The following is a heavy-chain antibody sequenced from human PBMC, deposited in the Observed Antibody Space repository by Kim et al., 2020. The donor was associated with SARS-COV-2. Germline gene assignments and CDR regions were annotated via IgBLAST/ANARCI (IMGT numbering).Heavy chain of an antibody. D-gene: IGHD3-10*01. CDR1: GGSVSSGSYY. Sequence: SETLSLTCTVSGGSVSSGSYYWSWIRQPPGKGLEWIGYIYYSGSTNYNPSLKSRVTISVDTSKNQFSLKLSSVTAADTAVYYCARTAGAGEDYWGQGTLV. CDR3: ARTAGAGEDY. CDR2: IYYSGST. J-gene: IGHJ4*02. V-gene: IGHV4-61*01.